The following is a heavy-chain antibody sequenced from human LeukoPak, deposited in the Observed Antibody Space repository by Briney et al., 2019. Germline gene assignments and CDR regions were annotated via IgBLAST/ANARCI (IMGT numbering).Heavy chain of an antibody. J-gene: IGHJ3*02. CDR3: ATDSFSISSISLPGADAFDI. D-gene: IGHD3-3*02. CDR1: GFTFSNYW. Sequence: GGSLRLSCGASGFTFSNYWMTWVRQAPGKGLEWVANIDQDGSAKYYVGSVKGRFNISRDNAKKSLYLQMNSLRVDDTTVYHCATDSFSISSISLPGADAFDIWGQGTMVTVSS. CDR2: IDQDGSAK. V-gene: IGHV3-7*01.